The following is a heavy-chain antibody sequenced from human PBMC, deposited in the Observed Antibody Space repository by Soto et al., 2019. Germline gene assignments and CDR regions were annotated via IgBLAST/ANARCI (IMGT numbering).Heavy chain of an antibody. V-gene: IGHV1-3*01. CDR3: AGGDSGSYYIFDY. J-gene: IGHJ4*02. CDR1: GYTFTSYA. D-gene: IGHD1-26*01. CDR2: INAGNGNT. Sequence: QVQLVQSGAEVKKPGASVKVSCKASGYTFTSYAMHWVRQAPGQRLEWMGWINAGNGNTKYSQKSQGRVTITRDTSASTAYMELSSLRSEDTAVYYCAGGDSGSYYIFDYWGQGTLVTVSS.